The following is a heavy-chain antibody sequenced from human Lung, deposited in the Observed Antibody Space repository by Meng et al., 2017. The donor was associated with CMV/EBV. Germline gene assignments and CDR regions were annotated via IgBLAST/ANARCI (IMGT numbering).Heavy chain of an antibody. CDR1: GCAVCDYY. CDR2: ISSSSSYT. J-gene: IGHJ4*02. D-gene: IGHD3-22*01. V-gene: IGHV3-11*05. CDR3: ARSGHYYDSSGYYSPTGLFDY. Sequence: QVQLVESGGGLVKPGGSLRLSCSASGCAVCDYYMSWIRQAPGKGLEWVSYISSSSSYTNYADSVKGRFTISRDNAKNSLYLQMNSLRAEDTAVYYCARSGHYYDSSGYYSPTGLFDYWGQGTLVTVSS.